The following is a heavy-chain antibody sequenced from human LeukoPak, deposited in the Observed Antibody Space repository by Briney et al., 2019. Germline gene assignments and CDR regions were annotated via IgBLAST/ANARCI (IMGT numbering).Heavy chain of an antibody. J-gene: IGHJ4*02. V-gene: IGHV3-23*01. CDR2: ISGNGARS. CDR3: AKNRGTGMAFYDH. Sequence: PGGSLRLSCAASGFIFSDYAMNWVRQAPGKGLEWVARISGNGARSYYADSVKGRLTISRDNSKNTLYLQMRSLRVEDTGVYYCAKNRGTGMAFYDHWGQGTQVTVSS. D-gene: IGHD5-18*01. CDR1: GFIFSDYA.